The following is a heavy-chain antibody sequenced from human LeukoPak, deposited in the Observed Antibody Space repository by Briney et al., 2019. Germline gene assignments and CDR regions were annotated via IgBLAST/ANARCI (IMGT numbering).Heavy chain of an antibody. D-gene: IGHD3-22*01. CDR2: IKQDGSEK. J-gene: IGHJ3*02. CDR3: ASPYDSTDAAFDI. CDR1: GFTFSSYW. V-gene: IGHV3-7*01. Sequence: GGSLRLSCAASGFTFSSYWMSWVRQAPGKGLEWVANIKQDGSEKYYVDSVKGRFTISRDNAKNSLYLQMNSLRAEDTAVYYWASPYDSTDAAFDIWGQGTMVTVSS.